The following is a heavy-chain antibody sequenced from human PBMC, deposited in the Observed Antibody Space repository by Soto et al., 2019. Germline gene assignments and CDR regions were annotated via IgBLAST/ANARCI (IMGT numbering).Heavy chain of an antibody. Sequence: GGSLRLSCAASGFTVSSNYLTWVRQAPGKGLKWVSVLYPNGRAYYADSVKGRFTISTDNSQNSVYLQMNTLRAGDTAIYYCARGLGREYQDNRNYFHLDYWGQGTLVTVSS. CDR1: GFTVSSNY. D-gene: IGHD1-20*01. CDR2: LYPNGRA. V-gene: IGHV3-53*01. CDR3: ARGLGREYQDNRNYFHLDY. J-gene: IGHJ4*02.